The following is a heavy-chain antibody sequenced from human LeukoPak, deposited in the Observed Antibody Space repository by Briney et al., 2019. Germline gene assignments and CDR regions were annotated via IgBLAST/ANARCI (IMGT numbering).Heavy chain of an antibody. CDR3: AKEGPDDYGDYQDPDYFDY. CDR2: ISSSSGYI. Sequence: GGSLRLSCAASGFTFSSYSMNWVRQAPGKGLEWASCISSSSGYIYYADSVKGRFTISRDNAKNSLYLQMNSLRAEDTAVYYCAKEGPDDYGDYQDPDYFDYWGQGTLVTVSS. J-gene: IGHJ4*02. V-gene: IGHV3-21*01. D-gene: IGHD4-17*01. CDR1: GFTFSSYS.